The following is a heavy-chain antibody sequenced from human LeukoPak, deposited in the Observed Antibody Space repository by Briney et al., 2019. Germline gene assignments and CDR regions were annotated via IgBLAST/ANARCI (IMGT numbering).Heavy chain of an antibody. V-gene: IGHV3-74*01. CDR1: GNYW. CDR2: INSDGSWT. Sequence: GGSLRLSCAASGNYWMHWVRQAPGKGLVWVSHINSDGSWTGYADSVKGRFTISRDNARNTLYLQMNSLRVEDTAIYYCVRGTNDWTGIDYWGQGTLVTVSS. J-gene: IGHJ4*02. D-gene: IGHD2-8*01. CDR3: VRGTNDWTGIDY.